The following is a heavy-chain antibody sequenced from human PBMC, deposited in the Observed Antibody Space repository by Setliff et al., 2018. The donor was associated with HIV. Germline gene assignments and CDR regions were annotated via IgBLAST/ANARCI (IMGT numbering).Heavy chain of an antibody. D-gene: IGHD6-6*01. CDR3: ARPRVFDSFDV. CDR1: GYTLTELS. J-gene: IGHJ3*01. Sequence: ASVKVSCKVSGYTLTELSMNWVRQAPGQGLEWIGRISPNNGAAEYAPKFQGRVSMTLDTSISTAYLEIPRLTSDDAAVYFCARPRVFDSFDVWGQGTKVTVSS. CDR2: ISPNNGAA. V-gene: IGHV1-2*06.